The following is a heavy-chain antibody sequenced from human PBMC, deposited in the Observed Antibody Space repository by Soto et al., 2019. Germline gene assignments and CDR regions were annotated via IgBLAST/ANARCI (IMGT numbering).Heavy chain of an antibody. CDR1: GGTFSSYT. CDR3: AREAYYYGSGSYKGVGRYYGMDV. CDR2: INPNSGGT. D-gene: IGHD3-10*01. Sequence: ASVKVSCKASGGTFSSYTISWVRQAPGQGLEWMGRINPNSGGTNYAQKFQGWVTMTRDTSISTAYMELSRLRSDDTAVYYCAREAYYYGSGSYKGVGRYYGMDVWGQGTTVTVSS. J-gene: IGHJ6*02. V-gene: IGHV1-2*04.